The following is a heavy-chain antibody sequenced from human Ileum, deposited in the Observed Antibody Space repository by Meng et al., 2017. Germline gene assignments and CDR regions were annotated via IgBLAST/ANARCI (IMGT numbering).Heavy chain of an antibody. V-gene: IGHV4-61*01. CDR2: ISYSGFT. CDR3: GREKYSSSSYGMDV. J-gene: IGHJ6*02. Sequence: SETLSLTCTVSGGSVSSGSYYWSWIRQPPGKGLEWIGYISYSGFTNYNPSLKSRVTISVDTPKNQFSLKLSSVTAADTAVYYCGREKYSSSSYGMDVWGQGTLVTVSS. CDR1: GGSVSSGSYY. D-gene: IGHD6-6*01.